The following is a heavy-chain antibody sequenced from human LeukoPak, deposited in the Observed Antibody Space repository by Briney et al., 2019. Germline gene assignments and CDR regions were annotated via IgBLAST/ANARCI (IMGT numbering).Heavy chain of an antibody. CDR1: GFTFSSYG. Sequence: PGGSLRLSCAASGFTFSSYGMHWVRQAPGKGLEWVSYISSSGSTIYYADSVKGRFTISRDNAKNSLYLQMNSLRAEDTAVYYCARIGDYGSGSYRAYSYYMDVWGKGTTVTISS. CDR2: ISSSGSTI. J-gene: IGHJ6*03. CDR3: ARIGDYGSGSYRAYSYYMDV. V-gene: IGHV3-48*04. D-gene: IGHD3-10*01.